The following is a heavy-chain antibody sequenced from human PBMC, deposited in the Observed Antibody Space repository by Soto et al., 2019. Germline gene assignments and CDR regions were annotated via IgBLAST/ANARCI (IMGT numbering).Heavy chain of an antibody. Sequence: EVHLLESGGGLLQPGGSLRVSCAASGFTFSTFAMSWVRQTPGKGLEWVSSVTPSGGATYYADSVKGRFTISRDNSRDTLYLQMDSPRAEHTARYYCARGAFGAVRGFDYRGQGALVMVSS. CDR3: ARGAFGAVRGFDY. CDR1: GFTFSTFA. J-gene: IGHJ4*02. CDR2: VTPSGGAT. D-gene: IGHD3-10*01. V-gene: IGHV3-23*01.